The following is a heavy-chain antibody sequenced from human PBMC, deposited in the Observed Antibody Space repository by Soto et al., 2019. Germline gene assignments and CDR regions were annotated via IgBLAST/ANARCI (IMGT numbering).Heavy chain of an antibody. J-gene: IGHJ3*02. CDR3: ARDRSGSGWFNAFDI. D-gene: IGHD6-19*01. CDR2: TYYRSKRYN. V-gene: IGHV6-1*01. Sequence: SQNLSLTCAISGDSVFSSTAAWNWIRQSPSRGLEWLGRTYYRSKRYNDYAVSVKSRITINPDTSKHQFSLQLNSVTPEDTAVYYCARDRSGSGWFNAFDIWGHGTMVTVSS. CDR1: GDSVFSSTAA.